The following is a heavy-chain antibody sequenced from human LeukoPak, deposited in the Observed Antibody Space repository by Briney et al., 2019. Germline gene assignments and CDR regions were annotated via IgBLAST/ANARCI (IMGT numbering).Heavy chain of an antibody. J-gene: IGHJ6*02. D-gene: IGHD6-13*01. CDR1: GFTFSNYW. CDR2: IKQDGSET. V-gene: IGHV3-7*05. CDR3: ARDPYSSSWSYGMDV. Sequence: GGSLRLSCTASGFTFSNYWMSWVRQTPEKGLEWVANIKQDGSETVYVDSVKGRFTISRDNAQTSLYLQMSSLRAEDTTVYYCARDPYSSSWSYGMDVWGQGTTVTVSS.